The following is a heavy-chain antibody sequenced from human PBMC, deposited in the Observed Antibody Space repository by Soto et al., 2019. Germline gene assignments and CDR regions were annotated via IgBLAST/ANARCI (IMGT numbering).Heavy chain of an antibody. J-gene: IGHJ4*02. Sequence: QVQLVQSGAEVKKPGASVKVSCKASGYTFTSYAMHWVRQAPGQRLEWMGWINAGNGNTKYSQKFPGRVTITRDTSASTAYMELSSLRSEDTAVYYCASGSSGWYGHYFDYWGQGTLVTVSS. CDR1: GYTFTSYA. D-gene: IGHD6-19*01. V-gene: IGHV1-3*01. CDR3: ASGSSGWYGHYFDY. CDR2: INAGNGNT.